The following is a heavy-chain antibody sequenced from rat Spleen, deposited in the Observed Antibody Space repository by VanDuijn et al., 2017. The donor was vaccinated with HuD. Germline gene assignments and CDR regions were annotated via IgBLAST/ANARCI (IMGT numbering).Heavy chain of an antibody. CDR2: ISYEGSGT. J-gene: IGHJ2*01. D-gene: IGHD1-12*03. CDR1: GFTFSDYY. CDR3: XXHGXYDGYYPYFDY. Sequence: EVQLVESGGGLVQPGRSMKLSCAASGFTFSDYYMAWVRQAPKKGLEWVASISYEGSGTYYGDSVKGRFTISRDNAKNTLYLQMDSLRSEDTATYYXXXHGXYDGYYPYFDYWGQGVMVTVSS. V-gene: IGHV5-22*01.